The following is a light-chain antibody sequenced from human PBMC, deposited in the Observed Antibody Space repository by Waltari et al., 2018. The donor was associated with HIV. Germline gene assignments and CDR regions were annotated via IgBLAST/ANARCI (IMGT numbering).Light chain of an antibody. V-gene: IGKV2-28*01. CDR1: QSLLHSNGYSY. Sequence: DIVMTQSPLPLLVTPGEPAPISCGSSQSLLHSNGYSYLDWFLQRPGQSPQLLIYLGSNRASGVPDRFSGSGSGTDFTLKITRLEAEDVGVYYCMQAVQTPITFGQGTRLEIK. CDR3: MQAVQTPIT. CDR2: LGS. J-gene: IGKJ5*01.